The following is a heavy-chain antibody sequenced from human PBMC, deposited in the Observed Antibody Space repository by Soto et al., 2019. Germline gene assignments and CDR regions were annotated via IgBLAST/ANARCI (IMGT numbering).Heavy chain of an antibody. V-gene: IGHV4-34*01. J-gene: IGHJ5*01. D-gene: IGHD1-26*01. CDR3: ARVGGSYYPDS. CDR2: INHSGST. Sequence: TLSLTCAVYGGSFSGYYWSWIRQPPGKGLEWIGEINHSGSTNYNPSLKSRVTISVDTSKNQFSLKLSSVTAADTAVYYCARVGGSYYPDSWGQGTLVTVSS. CDR1: GGSFSGYY.